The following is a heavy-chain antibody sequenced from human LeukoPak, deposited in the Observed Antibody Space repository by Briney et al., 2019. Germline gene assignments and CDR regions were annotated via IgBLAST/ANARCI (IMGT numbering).Heavy chain of an antibody. V-gene: IGHV3-30*04. D-gene: IGHD3-22*01. Sequence: PGGSLRLSCAASGFTFSSYAMHWVRQAPGKGLEWVAAISYDGSNKYYADSVKGRFTISRDNSKNTLYLQMNSLRAEDTAVYYCAKGSYYDDSSGYACDYWGQGTLVTVSS. CDR3: AKGSYYDDSSGYACDY. CDR2: ISYDGSNK. CDR1: GFTFSSYA. J-gene: IGHJ4*02.